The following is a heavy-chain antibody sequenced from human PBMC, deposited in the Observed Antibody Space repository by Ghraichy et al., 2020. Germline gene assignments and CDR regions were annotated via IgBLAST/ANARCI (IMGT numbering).Heavy chain of an antibody. J-gene: IGHJ3*02. CDR3: ARGTPPPMIPPNAPLYI. CDR1: GDSVSSGSHY. D-gene: IGHD3-22*01. Sequence: SETLSLTCSVSGDSVSSGSHYWSWIRQPPGKGLEWIAYIYYRGSTNYNPSLKSRVTISMDTSKNQFSLKLSSVTAADTAVYYCARGTPPPMIPPNAPLYIWGQGTMVTVSS. CDR2: IYYRGST. V-gene: IGHV4-61*01.